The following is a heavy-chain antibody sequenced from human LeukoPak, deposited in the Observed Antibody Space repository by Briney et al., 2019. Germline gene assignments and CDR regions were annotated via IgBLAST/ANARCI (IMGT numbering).Heavy chain of an antibody. CDR1: GYSISSGYY. D-gene: IGHD3-22*01. CDR2: IYHSGST. CDR3: ARQGSSGARWLDP. Sequence: PSETLSLTCAVSGYSISSGYYWGWIRQPPGKGLEWTGSIYHSGSTYYNPSLKSRVTISVDTSKNQLSLKLSSVTAADTAVYYCARQGSSGARWLDPWGQGTLVTVSS. J-gene: IGHJ5*02. V-gene: IGHV4-38-2*01.